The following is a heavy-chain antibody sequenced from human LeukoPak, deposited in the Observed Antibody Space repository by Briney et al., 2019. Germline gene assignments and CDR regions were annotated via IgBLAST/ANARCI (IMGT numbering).Heavy chain of an antibody. Sequence: SVKVSCKASGGTFSSFAISWVRQAPGQGLEWMGRIIPILGIANYAQKFQGRVTITADKSTSTAYMELSSLRSEDTAVYYCARRPYSSSWYTDYWGQGTLVTVSS. D-gene: IGHD6-13*01. CDR1: GGTFSSFA. J-gene: IGHJ4*02. V-gene: IGHV1-69*04. CDR3: ARRPYSSSWYTDY. CDR2: IIPILGIA.